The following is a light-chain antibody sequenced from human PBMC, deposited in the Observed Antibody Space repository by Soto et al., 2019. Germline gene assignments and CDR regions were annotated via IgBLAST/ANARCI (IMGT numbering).Light chain of an antibody. V-gene: IGKV2-28*01. Sequence: DLVMTQSPLSLPVTPGEPASISCRSSQSLLHSNGYNYLDWYLQKPGQSPQLLIYLGSYRASGVPDRFSGSGSGTDFTLEISRVEAEDVGVYYCMQALHTRTFGQGTKVEI. CDR1: QSLLHSNGYNY. CDR3: MQALHTRT. CDR2: LGS. J-gene: IGKJ1*01.